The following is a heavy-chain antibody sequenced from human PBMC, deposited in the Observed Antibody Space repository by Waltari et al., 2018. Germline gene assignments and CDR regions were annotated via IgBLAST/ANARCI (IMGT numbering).Heavy chain of an antibody. CDR2: ISSNGYYI. J-gene: IGHJ4*02. Sequence: WVSSISSNGYYIYYADSVKGRFTISRDNAKNSLTLQMDSLRAEDTAVYYCARESGTVHTSSLDYHDSWGQGTLVTVSS. CDR3: ARESGTVHTSSLDYHDS. V-gene: IGHV3-21*01. D-gene: IGHD6-13*01.